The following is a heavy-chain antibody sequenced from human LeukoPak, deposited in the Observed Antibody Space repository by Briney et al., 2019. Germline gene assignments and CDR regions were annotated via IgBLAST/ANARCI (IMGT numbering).Heavy chain of an antibody. Sequence: SETLSLTCTVSGGSISSYYWSWIRQPPGKGLEWIGYIYYSGSTNYNPSLKSRVTMSVDTSKNQFSLKLSSVTAADTAVYYCARDVPRGAFDIWGQGTMVTVSS. CDR2: IYYSGST. V-gene: IGHV4-59*01. J-gene: IGHJ3*02. CDR1: GGSISSYY. CDR3: ARDVPRGAFDI. D-gene: IGHD2-2*01.